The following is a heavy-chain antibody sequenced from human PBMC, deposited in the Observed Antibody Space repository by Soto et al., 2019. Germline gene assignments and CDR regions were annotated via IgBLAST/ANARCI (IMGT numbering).Heavy chain of an antibody. CDR1: GYTFTSSD. V-gene: IGHV1-8*01. D-gene: IGHD1-26*01. J-gene: IGHJ5*02. CDR3: ARGRVGSNGFAP. CDR2: MNPNSGRT. Sequence: QVQLVQSGAEVQRPGASVKVSCSASGYTFTSSDVSWVRQATGQGLEWMGWMNPNSGRTGYSQKFQGRVTLTRNISISTAYMEIHSLTSEDTAVYYCARGRVGSNGFAPWGQGTLVTVSP.